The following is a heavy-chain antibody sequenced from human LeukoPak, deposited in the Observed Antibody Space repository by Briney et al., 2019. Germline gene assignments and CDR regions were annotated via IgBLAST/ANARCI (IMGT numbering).Heavy chain of an antibody. D-gene: IGHD3-22*01. V-gene: IGHV4-59*01. CDR1: GGSISSYY. CDR3: ARGSYDSSRFDP. Sequence: SETLSLTCTVSGGSISSYYWSWIRQPPGKGLEWIGYIYYSGSTNYNPSLKSRVTISVDTSKNQFSLKLSSVTAADTAVYYCARGSYDSSRFDPWGQGTLVTVSS. CDR2: IYYSGST. J-gene: IGHJ5*02.